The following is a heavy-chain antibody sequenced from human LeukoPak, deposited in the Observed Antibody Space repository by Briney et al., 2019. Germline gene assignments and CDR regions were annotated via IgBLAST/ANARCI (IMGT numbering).Heavy chain of an antibody. J-gene: IGHJ4*02. CDR2: IYYTGST. D-gene: IGHD6-6*01. V-gene: IGHV4-59*08. Sequence: PSETLSLTCSVPGGSISSLYWSWIRQPPGKGLEWIGYIYYTGSTNYNPSLKSRVTMFVDTSKNQSSLRLSSVTAADTAVYYCARHRAYSSSSPFDYWGQGTLVTVSS. CDR1: GGSISSLY. CDR3: ARHRAYSSSSPFDY.